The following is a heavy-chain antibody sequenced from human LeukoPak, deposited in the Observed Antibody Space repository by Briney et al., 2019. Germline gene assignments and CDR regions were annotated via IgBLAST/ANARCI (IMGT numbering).Heavy chain of an antibody. J-gene: IGHJ4*02. Sequence: SETLSLTCTVSGGSISSYYWGWIRQPAGKGLEWIGRIYTSGSTNYNPSLKSRVTMSVDTSKNQFSLKLSSVTAADTAVYYCARGPRTYYYDSSGYYYGYWGQGTLVTVSS. V-gene: IGHV4-4*07. CDR2: IYTSGST. D-gene: IGHD3-22*01. CDR3: ARGPRTYYYDSSGYYYGY. CDR1: GGSISSYY.